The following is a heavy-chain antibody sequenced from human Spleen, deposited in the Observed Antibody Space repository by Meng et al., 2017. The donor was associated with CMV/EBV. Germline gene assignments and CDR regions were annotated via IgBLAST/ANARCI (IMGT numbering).Heavy chain of an antibody. J-gene: IGHJ4*02. CDR1: GFTFDDYT. Sequence: GGSLRLSCAASGFTFDDYTMHWVRQAPGKGLEWVSLISWDGGSTYYADSVKGRFTISRDNSKNSLYLQMNSLRTEDTALYYCAKAGLYSSGWDDFDYWGQGTLVTVS. D-gene: IGHD6-19*01. CDR2: ISWDGGST. CDR3: AKAGLYSSGWDDFDY. V-gene: IGHV3-43*01.